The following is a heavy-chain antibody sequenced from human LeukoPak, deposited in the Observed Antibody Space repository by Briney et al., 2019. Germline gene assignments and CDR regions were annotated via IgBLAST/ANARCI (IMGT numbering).Heavy chain of an antibody. CDR1: GYSISSGYY. J-gene: IGHJ4*02. Sequence: SETLSLTCTVSGYSISSGYYWGWIRQPPGKGLEWIGSIYHSGSTCYNPSLKSRVTISVDTSKNQFSLKLSSVTAADTAVYYCARRYSSGWYPSGPFDYWGQGTLVTVSS. CDR2: IYHSGST. D-gene: IGHD6-19*01. CDR3: ARRYSSGWYPSGPFDY. V-gene: IGHV4-38-2*02.